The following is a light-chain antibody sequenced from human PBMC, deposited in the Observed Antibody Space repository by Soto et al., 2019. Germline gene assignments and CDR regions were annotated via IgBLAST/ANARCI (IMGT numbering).Light chain of an antibody. Sequence: QPVLTQPPSASASLGASVTLTCTLSSGYNSYTVDWYQQRPGKGPRFVMRVGTGGIVGSKGDGIPDRFSVLGSGLNRYLTIKNIQEEDESDYHCGADHGSGSNFVYVFGTGTKLTVL. CDR1: SGYNSYT. CDR3: GADHGSGSNFVYV. CDR2: VGTGGIVG. V-gene: IGLV9-49*01. J-gene: IGLJ1*01.